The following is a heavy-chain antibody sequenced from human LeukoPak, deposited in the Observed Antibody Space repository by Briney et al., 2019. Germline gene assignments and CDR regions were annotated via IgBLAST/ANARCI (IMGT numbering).Heavy chain of an antibody. D-gene: IGHD3-22*01. CDR3: ARISGYPYYYYYGMDV. CDR2: ISSSGGST. J-gene: IGHJ6*02. CDR1: GFTFSSSA. V-gene: IGHV3-64D*09. Sequence: GGSLRLSCSASGFTFSSSAMHWVRQAPGKGLEYVSAISSSGGSTYYADSVEGRFTISRDNSKNTLSLQMSSLRAEDTAVYYCARISGYPYYYYYGMDVWGQGTTVTVSS.